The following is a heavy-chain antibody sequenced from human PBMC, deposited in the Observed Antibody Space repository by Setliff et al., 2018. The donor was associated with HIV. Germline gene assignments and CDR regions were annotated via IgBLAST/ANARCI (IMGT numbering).Heavy chain of an antibody. J-gene: IGHJ4*02. D-gene: IGHD3-16*01. Sequence: ASVKVSCKASGYTFTNYDINWVRQAAGQGLEWMAWMNPNTGNTGYAQKFRGRVTLTRNTSISTAYLELSSLRSEDTAMYYCARDEGVMTYDDYPLGHLGQGTLVTGS. CDR1: GYTFTNYD. CDR2: MNPNTGNT. CDR3: ARDEGVMTYDDYPLGH. V-gene: IGHV1-8*02.